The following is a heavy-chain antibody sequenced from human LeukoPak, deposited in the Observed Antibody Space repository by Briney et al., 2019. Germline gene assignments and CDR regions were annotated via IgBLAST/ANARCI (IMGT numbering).Heavy chain of an antibody. V-gene: IGHV1-2*02. CDR2: INPNSGGT. D-gene: IGHD3-10*01. CDR3: ARAGSGIYSWDVFDI. CDR1: VYTFTGYY. Sequence: ASVKVSCKASVYTFTGYYMHWVRPAPGQGREWVGWINPNSGGTNYAQKFQGRVTMTRDTSMSTAYMELSRLRADDTAVYYCARAGSGIYSWDVFDIWGQGTMVTVSS. J-gene: IGHJ3*02.